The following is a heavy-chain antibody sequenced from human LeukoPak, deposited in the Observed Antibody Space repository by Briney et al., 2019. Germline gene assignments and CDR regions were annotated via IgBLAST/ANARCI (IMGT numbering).Heavy chain of an antibody. J-gene: IGHJ6*02. D-gene: IGHD1-26*01. CDR1: GFTFSSYA. Sequence: GGSLRLSCAASGFTFSSYAMNWVRQAPGKGLEWVSHINDSSSAIYYADTVKGRFTISRDNANNSLYLQMNSLRDEDTAVYYCARDGRWELLPFGMDVWGQGTTVIVSS. CDR2: INDSSSAI. CDR3: ARDGRWELLPFGMDV. V-gene: IGHV3-48*02.